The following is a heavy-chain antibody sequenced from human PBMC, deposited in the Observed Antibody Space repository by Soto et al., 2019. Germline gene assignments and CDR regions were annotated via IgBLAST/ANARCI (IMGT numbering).Heavy chain of an antibody. Sequence: QVQLVESGGGVVQPGRSLRLSCAASGFTFGSFAMHWVRQAPGKGLEWVALVSDDGVTKYYEDSVTGRFTISRDNSQNTLYLEMNSLRTEDTAVYYGDSSGWWGHGTLVTVSS. CDR2: VSDDGVTK. CDR1: GFTFGSFA. J-gene: IGHJ4*01. D-gene: IGHD6-19*01. CDR3: DSSGW. V-gene: IGHV3-30*04.